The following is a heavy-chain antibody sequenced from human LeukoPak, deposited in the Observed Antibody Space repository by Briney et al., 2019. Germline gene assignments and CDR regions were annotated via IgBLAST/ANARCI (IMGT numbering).Heavy chain of an antibody. D-gene: IGHD3-16*02. CDR1: RFTFSNYW. V-gene: IGHV3-74*01. CDR2: IDSDGSTT. CDR3: ATDYRMAPDY. Sequence: WGSLRLSCAASRFTFSNYWMHWVRQAPGKGLVWVSSIDSDGSTTNYADSGKGRFTISRDNAKNTLYLQMNSLRAEDTAVYYCATDYRMAPDYWGQGTLVTVSS. J-gene: IGHJ4*02.